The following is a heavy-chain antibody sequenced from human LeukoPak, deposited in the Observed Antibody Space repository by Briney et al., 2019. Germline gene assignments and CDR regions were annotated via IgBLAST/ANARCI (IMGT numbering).Heavy chain of an antibody. Sequence: QSGGSLGLSCAASGFTFSNYAMDWVRQAPGRGLEWVSAISGTSGKTYYADSVKGRFTISRDFSKNTVFLHMNSLRAEDTAMYYCARGDDSGYYDYFDYWGQGALVTVSS. V-gene: IGHV3-23*01. CDR3: ARGDDSGYYDYFDY. CDR1: GFTFSNYA. CDR2: ISGTSGKT. D-gene: IGHD3-22*01. J-gene: IGHJ4*02.